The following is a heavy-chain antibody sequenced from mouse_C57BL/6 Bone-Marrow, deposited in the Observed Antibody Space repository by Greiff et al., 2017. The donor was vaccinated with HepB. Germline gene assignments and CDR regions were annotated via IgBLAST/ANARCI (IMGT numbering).Heavy chain of an antibody. Sequence: VQLQQSGPELVKPGASVKMSCKASGYTFTDYNMHWVKQSHGKSLEWIGYINPNNGGTSYNQKFKGKATLTVNKSSSTAYMELRSLTSEDSAVYYCAREEESYYGSIYWYFDVWGTGTTVTVSS. J-gene: IGHJ1*03. D-gene: IGHD1-1*01. CDR1: GYTFTDYN. V-gene: IGHV1-22*01. CDR2: INPNNGGT. CDR3: AREEESYYGSIYWYFDV.